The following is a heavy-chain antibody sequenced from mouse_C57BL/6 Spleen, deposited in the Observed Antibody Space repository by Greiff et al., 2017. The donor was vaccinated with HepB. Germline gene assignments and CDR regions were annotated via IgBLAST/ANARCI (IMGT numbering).Heavy chain of an antibody. CDR2: IYPGDGDT. CDR1: GYAFSSSW. D-gene: IGHD1-1*01. V-gene: IGHV1-82*01. CDR3: AREDYGPKGDY. Sequence: QVQLQQSGPELVKPGASVKISCKASGYAFSSSWMNWVKQRPGKGLEWIGRIYPGDGDTNYNGKFKGKATLTADKSSSTAYMQLSSLTSEDSAVYFCAREDYGPKGDYWGQGTTLTVSS. J-gene: IGHJ2*01.